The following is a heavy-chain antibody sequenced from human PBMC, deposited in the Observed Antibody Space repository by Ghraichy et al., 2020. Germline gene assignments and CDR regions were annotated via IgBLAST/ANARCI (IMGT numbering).Heavy chain of an antibody. J-gene: IGHJ4*02. CDR2: TYYRSKWYY. V-gene: IGHV6-1*01. CDR1: GVTVSSNSAG. Sequence: SQTLSLTCAISGVTVSSNSAGWNWIRQSPSRGLEWLGRTYYRSKWYYDYAVAVKSRLVINPDTSKNQFSLHLNSVTPEDTAVYYCAREPNTAEPSFDYWGQXTLVTVSS. D-gene: IGHD6-13*01. CDR3: AREPNTAEPSFDY.